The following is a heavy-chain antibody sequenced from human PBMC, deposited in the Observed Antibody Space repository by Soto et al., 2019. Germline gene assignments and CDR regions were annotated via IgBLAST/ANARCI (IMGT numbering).Heavy chain of an antibody. V-gene: IGHV3-53*02. D-gene: IGHD3-10*01. CDR2: IYSGGTT. Sequence: EVQLVETGGGLIQPGGSLRLSCAASGFTVSSNYMSWVRQAAGKGLEWVSVIYSGGTTNYADSVKGRFTISRDDSNNTLYLQMTSLRAEDTAVYYCARFHPPKGIDSWGQGTLVTVSS. J-gene: IGHJ5*01. CDR1: GFTVSSNY. CDR3: ARFHPPKGIDS.